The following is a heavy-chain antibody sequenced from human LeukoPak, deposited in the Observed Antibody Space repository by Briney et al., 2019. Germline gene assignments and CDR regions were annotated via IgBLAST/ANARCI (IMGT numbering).Heavy chain of an antibody. D-gene: IGHD3-22*01. CDR2: ISTSAGTI. V-gene: IGHV3-11*01. Sequence: ESGGSLKLSCAASGFTFSNAWMSWVRQAPGKGLEWISYISTSAGTIYYADSVKGRFTISRDNAKNSLYLQVNSLRAEDTAVYYCARDAIDSSGFDFDYWGQGTLVTVSS. J-gene: IGHJ4*02. CDR3: ARDAIDSSGFDFDY. CDR1: GFTFSNAW.